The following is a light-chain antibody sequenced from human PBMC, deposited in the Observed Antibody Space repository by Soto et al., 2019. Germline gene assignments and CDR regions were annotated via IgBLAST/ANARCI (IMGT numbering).Light chain of an antibody. CDR1: SGNSKYK. CDR3: GADHGSGSDSV. V-gene: IGLV9-49*01. CDR2: VGADGVVG. J-gene: IGLJ2*01. Sequence: QPVLTQPPSASTSLGDSVTLTCTLSSGNSKYKVDWYQQRPGKGPRFVMRVGADGVVGSKGDGIPDRFSVLGSGLNRYLTIKNIQEEDESDYHCGADHGSGSDSVFGGGTKLTVL.